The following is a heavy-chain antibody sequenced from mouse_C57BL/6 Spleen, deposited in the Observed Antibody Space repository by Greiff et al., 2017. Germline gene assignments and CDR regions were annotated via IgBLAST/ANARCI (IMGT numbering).Heavy chain of an antibody. Sequence: QVQLKESGAELARPGASVKMSCKASGYTFTSYTMHWVKQRPGQGLEWIGYINPSSGYTKYNQKFKDKATLTADKSSSTAYMQLSSLTSEDSAVYYCARDNYGSSWGFAYWGQGTLVTVSA. D-gene: IGHD1-1*01. CDR2: INPSSGYT. CDR3: ARDNYGSSWGFAY. J-gene: IGHJ3*01. V-gene: IGHV1-4*01. CDR1: GYTFTSYT.